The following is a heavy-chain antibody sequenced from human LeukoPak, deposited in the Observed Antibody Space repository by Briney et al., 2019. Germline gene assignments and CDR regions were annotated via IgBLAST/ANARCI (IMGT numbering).Heavy chain of an antibody. J-gene: IGHJ6*03. CDR3: AKDSSSWYTVAHYMDV. CDR2: IGTAGDT. D-gene: IGHD6-13*01. V-gene: IGHV3-13*01. Sequence: PGGSLRLSCAASGFTFSSYDMHWVRQATGKGLEWVSAIGTAGDTYYPGSVKGRFTISRDNSKNTLYLQMNSLRAEDTAVYYCAKDSSSWYTVAHYMDVWGKGTTVTVSS. CDR1: GFTFSSYD.